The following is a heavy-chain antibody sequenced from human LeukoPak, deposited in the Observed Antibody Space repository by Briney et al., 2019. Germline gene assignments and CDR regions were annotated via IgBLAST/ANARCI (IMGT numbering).Heavy chain of an antibody. V-gene: IGHV3-23*01. J-gene: IGHJ4*02. D-gene: IGHD2-8*02. CDR1: GFTFNNYA. Sequence: GGSLRLSCAASGFTFNNYAMNWVRQAPGKGLEWVSGISGSPASTFYADSVRGRFSISRDNSKNTLYLQMNSLRAEDTALYYCMKGMSRTGGARYYFDYRGQGTLVTVST. CDR2: ISGSPAST. CDR3: MKGMSRTGGARYYFDY.